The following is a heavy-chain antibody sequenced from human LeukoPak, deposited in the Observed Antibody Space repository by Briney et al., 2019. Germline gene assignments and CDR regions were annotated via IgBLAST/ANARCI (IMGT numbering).Heavy chain of an antibody. D-gene: IGHD5-12*01. CDR1: GFTFSSYW. CDR3: ASSGYSGYDYLID. V-gene: IGHV3-74*01. Sequence: GGSLRLSCAASGFTFSSYWMHWVRQAPGKGLVWVSRINSDGSSTSYADSVKGRFTISRDNAKNTLYLQMNSLRAEDTAVYYCASSGYSGYDYLIDWGQGTLVTVSS. J-gene: IGHJ4*02. CDR2: INSDGSST.